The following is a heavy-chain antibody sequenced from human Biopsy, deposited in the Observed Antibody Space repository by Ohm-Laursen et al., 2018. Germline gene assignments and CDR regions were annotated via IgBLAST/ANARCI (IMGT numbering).Heavy chain of an antibody. CDR1: GGAFTNYA. J-gene: IGHJ6*02. CDR3: ARMDCSGGSCHYYSYGMDV. Sequence: GASVKVSCKASGGAFTNYAINWVRQAPGHGLEWMGGIITVSETAGYAERFQGRVTITADVTTTTAYMDLSGLRSEDTAVYYCARMDCSGGSCHYYSYGMDVWGQGTTVTVSS. V-gene: IGHV1-69*13. D-gene: IGHD2-15*01. CDR2: IITVSETA.